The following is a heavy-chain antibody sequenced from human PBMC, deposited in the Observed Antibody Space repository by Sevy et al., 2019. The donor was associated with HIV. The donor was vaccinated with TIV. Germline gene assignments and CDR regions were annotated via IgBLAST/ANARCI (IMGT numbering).Heavy chain of an antibody. V-gene: IGHV3-53*01. Sequence: GGSLRLSCAASGFTVSSNYMSWVRQAPGKGLEWVSVIYSGGSTYYADSVKGRFTISRDNSKNTLYLQMNSLRAEDTAVYYRAAMVRGVIGPWGQGTLVTVSS. D-gene: IGHD3-10*01. CDR3: AAMVRGVIGP. J-gene: IGHJ5*02. CDR1: GFTVSSNY. CDR2: IYSGGST.